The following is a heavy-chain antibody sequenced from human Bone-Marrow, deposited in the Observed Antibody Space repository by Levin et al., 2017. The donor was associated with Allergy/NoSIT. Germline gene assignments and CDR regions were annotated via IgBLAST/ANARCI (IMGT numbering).Heavy chain of an antibody. CDR1: GYTFTSHD. CDR3: ATGDSTTWYPWFAS. V-gene: IGHV1-8*01. D-gene: IGHD6-13*01. Sequence: GESLKISCKASGYTFTSHDINWVRQASGQGLEWMGWMNPSSGATGYAQKFLGRVTMTRSTSISTAFMELSSLRSEDTAIYYCATGDSTTWYPWFASWGQGTLVTVSS. J-gene: IGHJ5*01. CDR2: MNPSSGAT.